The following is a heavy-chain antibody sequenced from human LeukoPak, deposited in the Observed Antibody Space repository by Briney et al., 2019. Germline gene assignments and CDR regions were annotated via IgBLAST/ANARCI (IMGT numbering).Heavy chain of an antibody. CDR2: IIPIFGTA. CDR1: GGTFSSYA. Sequence: ASVKVSCKASGGTFSSYAISWVRQAPGQGLEWMGGIIPIFGTANYAQKFQGRVTITTDESMSTAYMELSSLRSEDTAVYYCARDLTTAVTPGWFDPWGQGTLVTVSS. V-gene: IGHV1-69*05. D-gene: IGHD4-23*01. J-gene: IGHJ5*02. CDR3: ARDLTTAVTPGWFDP.